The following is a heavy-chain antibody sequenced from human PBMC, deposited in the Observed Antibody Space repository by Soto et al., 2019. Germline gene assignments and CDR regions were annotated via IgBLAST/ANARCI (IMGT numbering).Heavy chain of an antibody. CDR1: GDSVSSNSAA. CDR3: ARVPAVAWVYAFDI. J-gene: IGHJ3*02. V-gene: IGHV6-1*01. CDR2: TYYRSKWYN. Sequence: SQTLSLTCAISGDSVSSNSAAWNWIRQSPSRGLEWLGRTYYRSKWYNDYAVSVKSRITINPDTSKNQFSLQLDSVTPEDTAVYYCARVPAVAWVYAFDIWGQGTMVTVSS. D-gene: IGHD6-19*01.